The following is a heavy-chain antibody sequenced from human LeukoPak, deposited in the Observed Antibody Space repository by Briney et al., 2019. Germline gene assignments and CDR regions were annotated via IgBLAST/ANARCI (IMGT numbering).Heavy chain of an antibody. CDR2: IVPIFGTA. CDR1: GGTFSSYS. V-gene: IGHV1-69*06. CDR3: ARDRLRGFTTLDF. D-gene: IGHD5-12*01. Sequence: SVKVSCKASGGTFSSYSISWVRQAPGQGLEWMGGIVPIFGTAHYAQKFQGRVTLNADKSMSTAYMELSSLRSEDTAVYYCARDRLRGFTTLDFWGQGTLVTVSS. J-gene: IGHJ4*02.